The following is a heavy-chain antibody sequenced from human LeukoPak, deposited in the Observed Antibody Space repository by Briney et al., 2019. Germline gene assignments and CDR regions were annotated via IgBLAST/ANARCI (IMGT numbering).Heavy chain of an antibody. Sequence: SETLSLTCTVSGDSISKSSYSGGWIRQPPGKGLEWIGNIYYSGTTYYNPSLKSRVTISVDTSKNQFSLKLSSVTAADTAVYYCARGGYIYGSRGNWFDPWGQGTLVTVSS. J-gene: IGHJ5*02. V-gene: IGHV4-39*07. D-gene: IGHD5-18*01. CDR2: IYYSGTT. CDR1: GDSISKSSYS. CDR3: ARGGYIYGSRGNWFDP.